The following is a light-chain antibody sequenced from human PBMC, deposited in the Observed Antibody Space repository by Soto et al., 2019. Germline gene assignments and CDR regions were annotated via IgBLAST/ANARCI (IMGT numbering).Light chain of an antibody. Sequence: QSALTQPPSASGSPGQSVTISCTGTSSDVGGYNYVSWNQQHPGKAPKLMIYEVSKRPSGVPDRFSGSKSGNTASLTVSGLQAEDEADYYCSSYAGSNIFVFGGGTKLTVL. CDR2: EVS. CDR1: SSDVGGYNY. J-gene: IGLJ2*01. CDR3: SSYAGSNIFV. V-gene: IGLV2-8*01.